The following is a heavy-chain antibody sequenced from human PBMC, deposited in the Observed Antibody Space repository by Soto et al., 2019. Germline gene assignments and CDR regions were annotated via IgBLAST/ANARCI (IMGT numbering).Heavy chain of an antibody. CDR2: IYSGGST. Sequence: GSLRLSCAASGFTVSSNYMSWVRQAPGKGLEWVSVIYSGGSTYYADSVKGRFTISRHNSKNTLYLQMNSLRAEDTAVYYCARGKRYSSSSDYYYYYMDVWGKGTTVTVSS. V-gene: IGHV3-53*04. CDR1: GFTVSSNY. CDR3: ARGKRYSSSSDYYYYYMDV. D-gene: IGHD6-6*01. J-gene: IGHJ6*03.